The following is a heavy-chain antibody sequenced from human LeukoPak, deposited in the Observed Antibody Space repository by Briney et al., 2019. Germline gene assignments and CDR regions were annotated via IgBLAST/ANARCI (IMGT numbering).Heavy chain of an antibody. V-gene: IGHV4-34*01. CDR3: ARAGYVGVPEDPIVVVVAANRDLDY. J-gene: IGHJ4*02. CDR1: GGSFSGYY. Sequence: PSETLSLTCAVYGGSFSGYYWSWIRQPPGKGLEWIGEINHSGSTNYNPSLKSRVTISVDTSKNQFSLKLSSVTAADTAVYYCARAGYVGVPEDPIVVVVAANRDLDYWGQGTLVTVSS. D-gene: IGHD2-15*01. CDR2: INHSGST.